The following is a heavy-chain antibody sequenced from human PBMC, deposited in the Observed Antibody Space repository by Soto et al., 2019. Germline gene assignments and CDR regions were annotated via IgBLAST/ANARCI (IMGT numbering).Heavy chain of an antibody. Sequence: PSETLSLTCTVSGGSISSSSYYWGWIRQPPGKGLEWIGSIYYSGSTYYNPSLKSRVTISVDTSKNQFSLKLSSVTAADTAVYYCARHGVRGYGGNWFDPWGQGTLVTVSS. CDR1: GGSISSSSYY. D-gene: IGHD3-22*01. CDR2: IYYSGST. CDR3: ARHGVRGYGGNWFDP. J-gene: IGHJ5*02. V-gene: IGHV4-39*01.